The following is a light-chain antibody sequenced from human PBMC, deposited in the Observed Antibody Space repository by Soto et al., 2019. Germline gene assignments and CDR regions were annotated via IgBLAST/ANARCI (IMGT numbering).Light chain of an antibody. CDR2: KAS. CDR1: QSIRTW. J-gene: IGKJ1*01. Sequence: QVTQVLSYLSASVGDSVTITCRASQSIRTWLAWYQQKPGSAPKLLIYKASTLDSGVPSRFSGNGSGTDFALTINNVQPEDCATYYCQQYNSYWTFGLGTKVDI. CDR3: QQYNSYWT. V-gene: IGKV1-5*03.